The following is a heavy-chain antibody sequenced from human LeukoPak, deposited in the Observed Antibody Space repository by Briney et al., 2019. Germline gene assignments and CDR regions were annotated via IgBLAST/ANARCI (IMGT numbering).Heavy chain of an antibody. CDR1: GGSFSGHY. V-gene: IGHV4-34*01. CDR2: INHGGST. Sequence: SETLSLTCAVSGGSFSGHYWNWIRQPPGKGLEWIGEINHGGSTNYNPSLKSRVTISVDTSQNQFSLRLSSVTAADTAVYYCARGRNYMDVWGKGTTVTVSS. J-gene: IGHJ6*03. CDR3: ARGRNYMDV.